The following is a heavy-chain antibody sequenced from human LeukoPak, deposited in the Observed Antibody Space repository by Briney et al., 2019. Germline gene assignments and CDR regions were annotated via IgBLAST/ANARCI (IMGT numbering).Heavy chain of an antibody. CDR3: ASKRDYVWGSYPVPSDAFDI. CDR1: GGSISSYY. CDR2: INHSGST. J-gene: IGHJ3*02. Sequence: PSETLSLTCTVSGGSISSYYWSWIRQPPGKGLEWIGEINHSGSTNYNPSLKSRVTISVDTSKNQFSLKLSSVTAADTAVYYCASKRDYVWGSYPVPSDAFDIWGQGTMVTVSS. V-gene: IGHV4-34*01. D-gene: IGHD3-16*02.